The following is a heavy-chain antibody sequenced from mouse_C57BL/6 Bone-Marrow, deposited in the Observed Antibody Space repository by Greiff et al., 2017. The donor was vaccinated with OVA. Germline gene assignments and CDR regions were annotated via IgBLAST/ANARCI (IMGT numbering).Heavy chain of an antibody. D-gene: IGHD2-4*01. CDR2: IYPRSGNT. CDR1: GYTFTSYG. Sequence: VQLQQSGAELARPGASVKLSCKASGYTFTSYGISWVKQRTGQGLEWIGEIYPRSGNTSYNEKFKGKATLTADKSSSTAYMELRSLTSEDSAVYFCARGLRGYFDVWGTGTTVTVSS. V-gene: IGHV1-81*01. J-gene: IGHJ1*03. CDR3: ARGLRGYFDV.